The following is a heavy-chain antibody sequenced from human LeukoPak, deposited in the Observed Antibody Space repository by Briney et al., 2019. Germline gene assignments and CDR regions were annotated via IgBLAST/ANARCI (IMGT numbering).Heavy chain of an antibody. D-gene: IGHD3-22*01. J-gene: IGHJ4*02. CDR2: IYSGGST. CDR3: AKGGLRDTSGYYSIDY. CDR1: GFTVSSSY. Sequence: GGSLRLSCAASGFTVSSSYMSWVRQAPGKGLEWVSVIYSGGSTYYADSVKGRFTISRDNSKNTLYLQMNSLRAEDTAVYYCAKGGLRDTSGYYSIDYWGQGTLVTVSS. V-gene: IGHV3-66*01.